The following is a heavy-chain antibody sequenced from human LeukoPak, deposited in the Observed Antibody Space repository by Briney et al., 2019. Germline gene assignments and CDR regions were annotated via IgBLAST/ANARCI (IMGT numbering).Heavy chain of an antibody. CDR3: AREGICGGDCYSIGPLDY. CDR2: INPSGGST. Sequence: ASVKVSCKASGYTFTSYCMHWVRQAPGQGLEWMGIINPSGGSTSYAQKFQGRVTMTRDTSTSTVYMELSSLRSEDTAVYYCAREGICGGDCYSIGPLDYWGQGTLVTVSS. J-gene: IGHJ4*02. CDR1: GYTFTSYC. V-gene: IGHV1-46*01. D-gene: IGHD2-21*02.